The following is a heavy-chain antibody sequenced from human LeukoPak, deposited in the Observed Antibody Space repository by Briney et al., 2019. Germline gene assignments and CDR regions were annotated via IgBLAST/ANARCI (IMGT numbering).Heavy chain of an antibody. D-gene: IGHD5-18*01. J-gene: IGHJ4*02. CDR3: AKAGSGYNFGGFV. CDR1: GFTFSSYY. Sequence: GGSLRLSCAASGFTFSSYYMRWVRQAPGKGLEWVATISSGGGRTYYAHYVKGRFTISRDTSKNTPSLQMNSLRAEDTAVYYCAKAGSGYNFGGFVWGQGALGTVSS. CDR2: ISSGGGRT. V-gene: IGHV3-23*01.